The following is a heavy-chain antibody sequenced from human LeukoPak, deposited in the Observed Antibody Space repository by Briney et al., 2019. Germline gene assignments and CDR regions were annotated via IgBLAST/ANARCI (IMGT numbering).Heavy chain of an antibody. J-gene: IGHJ6*03. CDR1: GFTFSSYW. CDR3: ARVGDCSGGSCYRSYYYYMDV. CDR2: ISGSGGST. V-gene: IGHV3-23*01. D-gene: IGHD2-15*01. Sequence: GGSLRLSCAASGFTFSSYWMHWVRQAPGKGLEWVSAISGSGGSTYYADSVKGRFTIPRDNSKNTLYLQMNSLRAEDTALYYCARVGDCSGGSCYRSYYYYMDVWGKGTTVTVSS.